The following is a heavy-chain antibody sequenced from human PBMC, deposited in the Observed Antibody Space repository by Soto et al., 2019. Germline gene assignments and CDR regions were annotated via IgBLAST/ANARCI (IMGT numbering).Heavy chain of an antibody. CDR3: AKGFPRFLYDTNGWEN. D-gene: IGHD3-22*01. V-gene: IGHV3-23*01. Sequence: EVQLWDSGGGLVHPGGSLRLSCAASGFPFTSFAMCWLRQAPGKGLEWVAYISANGVATSYADSVKGRFTTSRDNSKNVLYLQLNSLRAEDTAVYYCAKGFPRFLYDTNGWENWGQGTQVTVSS. CDR2: ISANGVAT. J-gene: IGHJ4*02. CDR1: GFPFTSFA.